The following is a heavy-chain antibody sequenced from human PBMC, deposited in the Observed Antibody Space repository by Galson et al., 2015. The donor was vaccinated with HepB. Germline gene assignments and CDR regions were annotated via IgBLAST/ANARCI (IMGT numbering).Heavy chain of an antibody. V-gene: IGHV5-51*01. Sequence: QSGAEVKKPGESLKISCKGSGYSFTSYWIGWVRQMPGKGLEWMGIIYPGDSDTRYSPSFQGQVTISAGKSISTAYLQWSSLKASDTAMYYCARHGQYSSSWYKVVLEGLKPNRYYYYGMDVWGQGTTVTV. J-gene: IGHJ6*02. CDR3: ARHGQYSSSWYKVVLEGLKPNRYYYYGMDV. D-gene: IGHD6-13*01. CDR1: GYSFTSYW. CDR2: IYPGDSDT.